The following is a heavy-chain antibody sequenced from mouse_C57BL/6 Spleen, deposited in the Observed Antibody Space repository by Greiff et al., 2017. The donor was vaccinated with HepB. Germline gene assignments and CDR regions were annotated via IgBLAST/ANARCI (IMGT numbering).Heavy chain of an antibody. CDR1: GFTFSDYG. CDR2: ISSGSSTI. CDR3: AKGNLYGKAMDY. J-gene: IGHJ4*01. V-gene: IGHV5-17*01. D-gene: IGHD2-10*02. Sequence: EVQVVESGGGLVKPGGSLKLSCAASGFTFSDYGMHWVRQAPEKGLEWVAYISSGSSTIYYADTVKGQFTISRDNAKNTLFLQMTSLRSEDTAMYYCAKGNLYGKAMDYWGQGTSVTVSS.